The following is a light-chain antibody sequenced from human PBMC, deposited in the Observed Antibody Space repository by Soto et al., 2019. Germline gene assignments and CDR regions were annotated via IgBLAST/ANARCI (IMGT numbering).Light chain of an antibody. CDR2: EVS. CDR3: SSYTSSRAYV. V-gene: IGLV2-14*01. Sequence: QSALTQPASVSGSPGQSITISCTGTSSDVGGYNYVSWYQQQSGKAPKLMIHEVSSRPSGVSNRFSGSKSGNTASLTISGLQAEDEADYYCSSYTSSRAYVFGIGTKVTVL. J-gene: IGLJ1*01. CDR1: SSDVGGYNY.